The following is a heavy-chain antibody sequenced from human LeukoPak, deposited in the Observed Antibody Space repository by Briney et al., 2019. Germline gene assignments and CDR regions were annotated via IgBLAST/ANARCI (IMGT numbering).Heavy chain of an antibody. CDR2: IYPSGNT. CDR3: ARDGVVTMELDY. CDR1: GDSISSSRHY. J-gene: IGHJ4*02. Sequence: PSETLSLTCTVSGDSISSSRHYWSWIRQPAGKGLEWIGRIYPSGNTNYNPSLKSRVTISLDTAKNQLSLNLRSVTAADTAVYYCARDGVVTMELDYWGQGALVTVSS. V-gene: IGHV4-61*02. D-gene: IGHD3-3*01.